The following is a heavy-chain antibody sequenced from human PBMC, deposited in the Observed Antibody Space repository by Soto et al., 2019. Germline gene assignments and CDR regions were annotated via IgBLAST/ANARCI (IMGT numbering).Heavy chain of an antibody. CDR2: INSDGSVS. CDR3: ARGDCVGGTCYSLAGSFYYYMDV. J-gene: IGHJ6*03. CDR1: GFTFSNYW. Sequence: EVQLVESGGGLVQPGGSLRLSCAAAGFTFSNYWMYWVRQAPGKGLEWVSRINSDGSVSSYADSVKGRLTISRDNVKNTLYLQMDSLRAEDTAVYYCARGDCVGGTCYSLAGSFYYYMDVWGKGTKVNVFS. D-gene: IGHD2-15*01. V-gene: IGHV3-74*02.